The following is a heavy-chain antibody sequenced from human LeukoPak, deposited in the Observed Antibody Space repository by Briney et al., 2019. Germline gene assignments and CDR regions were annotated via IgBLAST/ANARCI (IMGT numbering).Heavy chain of an antibody. CDR1: DYSISGGYY. CDR3: ARDGLRAMDPFDP. J-gene: IGHJ5*02. V-gene: IGHV4-38-2*02. Sequence: SETLSLTCTVSDYSISGGYYWGWIRQPPGKGLEWIGSIYHSGNTNYNPSLKSRVTISVDTSKNQFSLKLSSVTAADTAVYYCARDGLRAMDPFDPWGQGTLVTVSS. D-gene: IGHD5-18*01. CDR2: IYHSGNT.